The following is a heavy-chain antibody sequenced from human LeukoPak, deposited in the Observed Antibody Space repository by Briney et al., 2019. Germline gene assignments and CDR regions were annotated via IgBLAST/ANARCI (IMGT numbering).Heavy chain of an antibody. D-gene: IGHD1-26*01. CDR3: ARGRDRGASTPFDY. J-gene: IGHJ4*02. CDR1: GYTFNKNA. Sequence: ASVKVSCKASGYTFNKNAINWVRQAPGQGPEWMGWINSNSGATNYAQKFQGRVTMTRDTSISTVYMELSSLRSDDTAVYYCARGRDRGASTPFDYWGQGTLVTVSS. CDR2: INSNSGAT. V-gene: IGHV1-2*02.